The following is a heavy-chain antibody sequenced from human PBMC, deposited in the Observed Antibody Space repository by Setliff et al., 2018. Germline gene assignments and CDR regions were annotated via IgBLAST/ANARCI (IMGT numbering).Heavy chain of an antibody. CDR3: ARGKIRITMIVVPTGGAFDI. D-gene: IGHD3-22*01. J-gene: IGHJ3*02. CDR2: IYRTGST. V-gene: IGHV4-38-2*01. CDR1: GYSISSGYY. Sequence: SETLSLTCGVSGYSISSGYYWGWIRQPPGKGLEWIGSIYRTGSTNYNPSLKSRVTISVDTSKNQISLKLSSVTAADTAVYYCARGKIRITMIVVPTGGAFDIWGQGTMVTVSS.